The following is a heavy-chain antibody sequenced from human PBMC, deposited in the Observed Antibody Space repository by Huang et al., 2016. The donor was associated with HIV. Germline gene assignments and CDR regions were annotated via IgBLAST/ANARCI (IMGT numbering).Heavy chain of an antibody. CDR2: INSDGSSS. D-gene: IGHD3-22*01. V-gene: IGHV3-74*01. CDR3: VRDPRIQSWLNYFDY. Sequence: EVQLVESGGGLVQPGGSLRLSCAASGFTFSSYWMHWVRQAPGKGLGWVSRINSDGSSSGDADYVKGRFTISRDNAKNTLYLQMNSLRAEDTAVYYCVRDPRIQSWLNYFDYWGQGTLVSVSS. CDR1: GFTFSSYW. J-gene: IGHJ4*02.